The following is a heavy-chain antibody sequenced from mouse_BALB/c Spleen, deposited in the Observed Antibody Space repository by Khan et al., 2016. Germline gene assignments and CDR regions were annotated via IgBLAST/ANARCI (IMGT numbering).Heavy chain of an antibody. CDR2: ISYSGRT. CDR1: GYSITTDYA. Sequence: EVQLQESGPGLVKPSQSLSLTCTVTGYSITTDYAWNWIRQFPGNKLELMGYISYSGRTNYNPSLKSRISITRDTSKNQFFLQLNSVTTEDTATYYCARVVRRGGFDYWGQDTTLTVSS. D-gene: IGHD2-14*01. V-gene: IGHV3-2*02. CDR3: ARVVRRGGFDY. J-gene: IGHJ2*01.